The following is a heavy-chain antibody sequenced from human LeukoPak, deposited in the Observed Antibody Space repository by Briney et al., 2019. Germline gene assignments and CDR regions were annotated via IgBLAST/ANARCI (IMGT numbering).Heavy chain of an antibody. D-gene: IGHD3-10*01. CDR1: GGSISSSNYY. V-gene: IGHV4-39*07. Sequence: SETLSLTCTVSGGSISSSNYYWGWIRQPPGKGLEWIGSIYYSGSTHYNPSLKSRVTISIDTSKNQFSLKLSSVIAADTAMYYCARDLSTYYYGSGSANWFDPWGQGTLVTVSS. CDR2: IYYSGST. J-gene: IGHJ5*02. CDR3: ARDLSTYYYGSGSANWFDP.